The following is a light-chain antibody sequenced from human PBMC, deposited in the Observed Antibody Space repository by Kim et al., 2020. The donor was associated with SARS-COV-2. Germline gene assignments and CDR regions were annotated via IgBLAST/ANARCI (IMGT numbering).Light chain of an antibody. J-gene: IGLJ3*02. Sequence: SVLTQPPSASETPGQRVTISCSGSSSNIGSNYVVWYQQLPGAAPTLLIYSNNQRPSGLPDRFSGSMFGTSASLVISGLQYGDEADYYCGVCYDSMKQGVFGGGTQLTVL. CDR1: SSNIGSNY. V-gene: IGLV1-44*01. CDR3: GVCYDSMKQGV. CDR2: SNN.